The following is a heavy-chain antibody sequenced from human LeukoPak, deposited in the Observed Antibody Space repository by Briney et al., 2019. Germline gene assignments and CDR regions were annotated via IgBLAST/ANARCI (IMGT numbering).Heavy chain of an antibody. CDR2: IMPHFGTA. V-gene: IGHV1-69*05. J-gene: IGHJ6*03. D-gene: IGHD2-2*01. CDR1: GGTFSSYA. CDR3: AGGGCSITSCHLYYYYMDV. Sequence: SVKVSCKASGGTFSSYAISWVRQAPASGLEWMGGIMPHFGTANYAQKFQGRVTNTTDESRSTAYMELSSLRSEDTAVYYCAGGGCSITSCHLYYYYMDVCGKGTTVTVSS.